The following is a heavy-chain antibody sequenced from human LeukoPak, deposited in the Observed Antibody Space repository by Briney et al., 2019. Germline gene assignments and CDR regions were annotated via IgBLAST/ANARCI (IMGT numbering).Heavy chain of an antibody. V-gene: IGHV1-18*01. CDR1: GYTVTSYG. CDR2: ISAYNGNT. Sequence: ASVKVSCKASGYTVTSYGISWVRQAPGQGLEWRGWISAYNGNTNYAQKLRGRVTMTTDTSTSTAYMEPRSLRSEDPAVYYCARVAHNQYDSSGYYYSWAYWGQGTLVTVSS. CDR3: ARVAHNQYDSSGYYYSWAY. D-gene: IGHD3-22*01. J-gene: IGHJ4*02.